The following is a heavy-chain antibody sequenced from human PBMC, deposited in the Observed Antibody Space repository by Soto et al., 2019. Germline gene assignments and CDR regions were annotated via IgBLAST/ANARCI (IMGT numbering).Heavy chain of an antibody. D-gene: IGHD6-13*01. V-gene: IGHV4-59*01. CDR1: GESFSGYY. CDR2: IYYSGST. J-gene: IGHJ5*02. CDR3: ARVESGIAAAGRDDWFDP. Sequence: PSETLSLTCAVYGESFSGYYWSWIRQPPGKGLEWIGYIYYSGSTNYNPSLKSRVTISVDTSKNQFSLKLRSVTAADTAVYYCARVESGIAAAGRDDWFDPWGQGTLVTVSS.